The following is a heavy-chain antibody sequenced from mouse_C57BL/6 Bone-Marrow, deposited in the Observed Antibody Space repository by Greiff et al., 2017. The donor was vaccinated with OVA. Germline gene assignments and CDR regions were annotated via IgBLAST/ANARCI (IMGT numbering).Heavy chain of an antibody. Sequence: QVQLQQPGAELVKPGASVKLSCKASGYTFTSYWLHWVKQRPGQGLEGIGMIHPNSGSTNYNEKLKSKATLTVDKSSSTAYRQLSSLTSEDSAVYYCARDDTWFAYWGQGTLVTGSA. CDR1: GYTFTSYW. CDR2: IHPNSGST. CDR3: ARDDTWFAY. J-gene: IGHJ3*01. V-gene: IGHV1-64*01.